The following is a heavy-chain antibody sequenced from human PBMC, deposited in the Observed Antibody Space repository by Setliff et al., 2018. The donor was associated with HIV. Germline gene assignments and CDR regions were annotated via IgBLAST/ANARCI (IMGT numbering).Heavy chain of an antibody. CDR1: GGSINTGSYY. J-gene: IGHJ4*02. V-gene: IGHV4-39*07. CDR2: IYYSGST. CDR3: ARARGPEGYFDS. D-gene: IGHD3-10*01. Sequence: ETLSLTCPVSGGSINTGSYYWGWIRQPPGKGLESIGTIYYSGSTYYKSSLKSRLTISVDTSKNQFSLKMSSVTAADTAVYYCARARGPEGYFDSWGQGTLVTVSS.